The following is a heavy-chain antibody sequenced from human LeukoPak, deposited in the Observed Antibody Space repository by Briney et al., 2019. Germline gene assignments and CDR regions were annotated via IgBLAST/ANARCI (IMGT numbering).Heavy chain of an antibody. CDR2: IYYSGST. J-gene: IGHJ4*02. Sequence: PSETLSLTCTVSGGSISSSSYYWGWIRQPPGKGLEWIGSIYYSGSTYYNPSLKSRVTISVDTSKNQFSLKLSSVTAADTAVYYCASHYWGGYRYRGEDWGQGTLVTVSS. CDR1: GGSISSSSYY. D-gene: IGHD3-16*02. CDR3: ASHYWGGYRYRGED. V-gene: IGHV4-39*01.